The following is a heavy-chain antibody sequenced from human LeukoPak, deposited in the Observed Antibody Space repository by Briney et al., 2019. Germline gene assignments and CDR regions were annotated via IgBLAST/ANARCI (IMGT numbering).Heavy chain of an antibody. J-gene: IGHJ4*02. Sequence: GASVTVSCTASGGTFSSYAISWVRQAPGQGLEWMGGIIPIFGTANYAQKFQGRVTITADESTSTAYMELSSLRSEDTAVYYCARDSYYDSSGYPVHWGQGTLVTVSS. D-gene: IGHD3-22*01. CDR2: IIPIFGTA. V-gene: IGHV1-69*13. CDR3: ARDSYYDSSGYPVH. CDR1: GGTFSSYA.